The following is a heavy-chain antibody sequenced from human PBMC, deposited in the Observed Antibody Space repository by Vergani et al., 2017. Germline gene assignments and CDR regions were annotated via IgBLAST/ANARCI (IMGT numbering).Heavy chain of an antibody. D-gene: IGHD3-16*01. CDR3: VGGGRGDHGDFFSRLGP. CDR1: GFSFGSYG. J-gene: IGHJ5*02. Sequence: VQLVESGGGLVKPGGSLRLSCAASGFSFGSYGMHCVRHSPGKGLEWVAVISNDGGNKYYADSGKGRFTIYKDNTVDMLYLQMNSLRPDDTALYYCVGGGRGDHGDFFSRLGPWGQGTRVIVSS. V-gene: IGHV3-30*03. CDR2: ISNDGGNK.